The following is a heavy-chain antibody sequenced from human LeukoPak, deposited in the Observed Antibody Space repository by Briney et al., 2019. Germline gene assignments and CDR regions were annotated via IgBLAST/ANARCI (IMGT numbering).Heavy chain of an antibody. V-gene: IGHV1-69*13. D-gene: IGHD1-20*01. Sequence: GASVKVSCKASGGTFSSYAISWVRQAPGQGLEWMGGIIPTFGSTNYAQKFRGRVTITADESTGTAYMELSSLRSEDTAVYYCVRDLTPYNWNDVQVRDYYYGMDVWGQGTTVTVSS. J-gene: IGHJ6*02. CDR2: IIPTFGST. CDR3: VRDLTPYNWNDVQVRDYYYGMDV. CDR1: GGTFSSYA.